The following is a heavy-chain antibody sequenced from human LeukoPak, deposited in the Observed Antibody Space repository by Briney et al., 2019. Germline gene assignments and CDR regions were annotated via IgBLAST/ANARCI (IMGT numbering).Heavy chain of an antibody. CDR3: ARTRFLEWLLPPNWFDP. CDR1: GGSFSGYC. Sequence: ETLSLTCAVYGGSFSGYCWSWVRQPPGKGREWFGEINHRGSSNYNPSLKSRVTISVDTSKNQFSLKLSSVTAADTAVYYCARTRFLEWLLPPNWFDPWGQGALVTVSS. V-gene: IGHV4-34*01. CDR2: INHRGSS. J-gene: IGHJ5*02. D-gene: IGHD3-3*01.